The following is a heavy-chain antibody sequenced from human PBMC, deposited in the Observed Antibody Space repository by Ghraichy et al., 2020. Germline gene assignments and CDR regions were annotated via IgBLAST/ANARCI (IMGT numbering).Heavy chain of an antibody. Sequence: SQTLSLTCAVYGGSFSGYYWSWIRQPPGKGLEWIGEINHSGSTNYNPSLKSRVTISVDTSKNQFSLKLSSVTAADTAVYYCARGRGATIVWRLRAFDIWGQWTMVTVSS. CDR1: GGSFSGYY. CDR3: ARGRGATIVWRLRAFDI. D-gene: IGHD1-26*01. CDR2: INHSGST. J-gene: IGHJ3*02. V-gene: IGHV4-34*01.